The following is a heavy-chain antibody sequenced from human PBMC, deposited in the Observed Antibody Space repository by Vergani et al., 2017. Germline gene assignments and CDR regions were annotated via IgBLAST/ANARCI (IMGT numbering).Heavy chain of an antibody. CDR3: VKDAGRYENCFDS. V-gene: IGHV3-23*01. D-gene: IGHD1-26*01. CDR1: GFTFSTYA. CDR2: LTGGGGST. Sequence: EVQLLESGGSLKQPGGSVRLSCAASGFTFSTYAMHWVRQAPGKGLEWVSALTGGGGSTYYADSFKGRFIISRDNYRDTLYLQMNSLRPEDTATYYCVKDAGRYENCFDSWGQGTLVTVSS. J-gene: IGHJ5*01.